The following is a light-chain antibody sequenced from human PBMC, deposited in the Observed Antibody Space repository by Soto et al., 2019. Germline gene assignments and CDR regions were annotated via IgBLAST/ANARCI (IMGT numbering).Light chain of an antibody. CDR3: QQYGSSPRT. J-gene: IGKJ1*01. Sequence: VVLTQSPATLSLSPGDTATLSCGASQSVSSSLAWYQQKPGQAPRLLIYGASSRATGIPDRFSGSGSGTDFTLTISRLEPEDFAVYYCQQYGSSPRTFGQGTKVDIK. V-gene: IGKV3-20*01. CDR1: QSVSSS. CDR2: GAS.